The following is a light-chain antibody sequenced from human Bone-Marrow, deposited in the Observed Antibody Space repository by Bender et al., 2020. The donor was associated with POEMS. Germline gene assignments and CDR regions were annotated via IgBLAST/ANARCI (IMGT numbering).Light chain of an antibody. CDR1: SSNIGAHA. Sequence: QSVLTQPPSASGTPGQRVTISCSGGSSNIGAHAVNWYQHLPGTAPKLLIYSSHRRPSEVPDRFSGSRSGTSASLAIGGLQSEDEAAYYCTVWNASLNGWVFGGGANLTVL. V-gene: IGLV1-44*01. CDR2: SSH. J-gene: IGLJ3*02. CDR3: TVWNASLNGWV.